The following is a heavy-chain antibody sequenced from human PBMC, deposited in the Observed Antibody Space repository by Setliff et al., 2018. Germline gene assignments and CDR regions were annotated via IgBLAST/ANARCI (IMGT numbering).Heavy chain of an antibody. V-gene: IGHV3-23*01. Sequence: PGGSLRLSCAASGFTLSSYGMHWVRQAPGKGLEWVSVISGSGGSTYYADSVKGRFTISRDNSNNTLYLHMSSLRAEDTAVYFCARIFLYGTSWYFDNWGQGTLVTVSS. J-gene: IGHJ4*02. CDR3: ARIFLYGTSWYFDN. CDR2: ISGSGGST. CDR1: GFTLSSYG. D-gene: IGHD3-3*01.